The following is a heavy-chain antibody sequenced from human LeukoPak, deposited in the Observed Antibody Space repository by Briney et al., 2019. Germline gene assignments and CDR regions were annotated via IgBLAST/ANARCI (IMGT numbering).Heavy chain of an antibody. CDR1: GGSISSYY. D-gene: IGHD4/OR15-4a*01. CDR3: ARLTTREWFDP. CDR2: IYYSGST. J-gene: IGHJ5*02. Sequence: SETLSLTCTVSGGSISSYYWSWIRQPPGKGLEWIGYIYYSGSTNYNPSLKRRVTISVDTSKNQFSLKLSSVTAADTAVYYCARLTTREWFDPWGQETLVTVS. V-gene: IGHV4-59*01.